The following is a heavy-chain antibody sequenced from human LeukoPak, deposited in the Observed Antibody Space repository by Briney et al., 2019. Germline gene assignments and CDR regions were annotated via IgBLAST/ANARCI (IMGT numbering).Heavy chain of an antibody. J-gene: IGHJ4*02. V-gene: IGHV3-23*01. D-gene: IGHD6-13*01. CDR2: ISASGGDT. CDR1: GLTFSSYS. Sequence: GGSLRLSCVVSGLTFSSYSMSWVRQAPGKGLEWVSGISASGGDTWYPDSVKGRFTISRDNSKNTLFIQMNSLRVEDTAIYYCAKDAAGPEYWGQGTRVTVSS. CDR3: AKDAAGPEY.